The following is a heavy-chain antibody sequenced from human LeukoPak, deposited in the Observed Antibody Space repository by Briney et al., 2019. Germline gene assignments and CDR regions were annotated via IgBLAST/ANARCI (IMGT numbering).Heavy chain of an antibody. CDR1: GDSVSSNSAT. D-gene: IGHD3-22*01. V-gene: IGHV6-1*01. CDR2: TYYRSKWYN. Sequence: SQTLSITCAISGDSVSSNSATWDWIRQSPSRGLEWLGRTYYRSKWYNDYAVSVKSRVTINPDTSKNQFSLQLNSVTPGDTAVYYCAREGSDGYLFDYWGQGSLVIVSS. J-gene: IGHJ4*02. CDR3: AREGSDGYLFDY.